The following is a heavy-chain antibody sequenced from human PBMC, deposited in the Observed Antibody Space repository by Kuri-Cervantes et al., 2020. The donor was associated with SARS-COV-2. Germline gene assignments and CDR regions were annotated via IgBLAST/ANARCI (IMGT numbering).Heavy chain of an antibody. J-gene: IGHJ5*02. D-gene: IGHD6-19*01. CDR3: ARDLGANSSGWYLFAWFDP. CDR2: INYSGST. V-gene: IGHV4-34*01. Sequence: SETLSLTCAVYGGSFSGYYWSWIRQPPGKGLEWIGEINYSGSTNYNPSLKSRVTISVDTSKNQFSLKLSSVTAADTAVYYCARDLGANSSGWYLFAWFDPCGQGTLV. CDR1: GGSFSGYY.